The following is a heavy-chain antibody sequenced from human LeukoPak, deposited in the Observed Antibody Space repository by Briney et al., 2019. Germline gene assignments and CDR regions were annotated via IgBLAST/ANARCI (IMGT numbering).Heavy chain of an antibody. CDR3: ARHNAGYNPHRYMDV. V-gene: IGHV4-39*01. CDR1: GGSISSSSYY. CDR2: IYYSGST. D-gene: IGHD5-24*01. J-gene: IGHJ6*03. Sequence: SETLSLTCTVSGGSISSSSYYWGWIRQPPGKGLEWIWSIYYSGSTYYNPSLKSRVTISVDTSKNHFSLKLSSVTAADTAVYYCARHNAGYNPHRYMDVWGKGTTVTVSS.